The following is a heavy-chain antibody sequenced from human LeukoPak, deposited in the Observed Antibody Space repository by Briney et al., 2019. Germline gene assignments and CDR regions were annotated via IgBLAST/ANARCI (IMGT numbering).Heavy chain of an antibody. CDR1: GYTFTGYY. D-gene: IGHD3-3*01. Sequence: ASVNVSYKASGYTFTGYYMHWVRQAPGQGLEWMGWINPNSGGTNYAQKFQGRVTMTRDTSISTAYMELSRLRSDDTAVYYCARGRFLEWLLSMGDAFDIWGQGTIVTVSS. CDR2: INPNSGGT. CDR3: ARGRFLEWLLSMGDAFDI. V-gene: IGHV1-2*02. J-gene: IGHJ3*02.